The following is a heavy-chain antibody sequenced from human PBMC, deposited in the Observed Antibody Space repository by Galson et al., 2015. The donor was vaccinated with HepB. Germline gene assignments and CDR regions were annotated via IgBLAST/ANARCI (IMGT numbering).Heavy chain of an antibody. V-gene: IGHV3-30*18. J-gene: IGHJ4*02. D-gene: IGHD6-19*01. CDR3: AKDFTSEQYSSGWYADY. CDR2: ISYDGSNK. CDR1: GFTFSSYG. Sequence: SLRLSCAASGFTFSSYGMHWVRQAPGKGLEWVAVISYDGSNKYYADSVKGRFTISRDNSKNTLYLQMNSLRAEDTAVYYCAKDFTSEQYSSGWYADYWGQGTLVTVSS.